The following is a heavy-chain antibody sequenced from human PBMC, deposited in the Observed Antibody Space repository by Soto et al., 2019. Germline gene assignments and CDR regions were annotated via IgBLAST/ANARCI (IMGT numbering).Heavy chain of an antibody. Sequence: GASVKVSCKASGYTFTGYYMHWVRQAPGQGLEWMGWINPNSGGTNYAQKFQGWVTMTRDTSISTAYMELSRLRSDDTAVYYYARSIMYSSSWPNYYYYGMDVWGQGTTVTVSS. CDR3: ARSIMYSSSWPNYYYYGMDV. D-gene: IGHD6-13*01. V-gene: IGHV1-2*04. CDR2: INPNSGGT. CDR1: GYTFTGYY. J-gene: IGHJ6*02.